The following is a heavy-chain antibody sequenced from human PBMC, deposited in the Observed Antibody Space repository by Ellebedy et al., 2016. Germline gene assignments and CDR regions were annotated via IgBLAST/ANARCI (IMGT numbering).Heavy chain of an antibody. V-gene: IGHV4-34*01. CDR1: GGSFSGYY. J-gene: IGHJ5*02. Sequence: SETLSLXXAVYGGSFSGYYWSWIPQPPGKGLEWIGEINHSGSTNYNPSLKSRVTISVDTSKNQFSLKLSSVTAADTAVYYCARVGSGSYEAGFDPWGQGTLVTVSS. CDR3: ARVGSGSYEAGFDP. D-gene: IGHD1-26*01. CDR2: INHSGST.